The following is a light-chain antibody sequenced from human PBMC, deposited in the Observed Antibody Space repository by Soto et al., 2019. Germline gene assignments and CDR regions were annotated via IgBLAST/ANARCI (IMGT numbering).Light chain of an antibody. CDR2: WAS. CDR1: QSVLCSSNNKNY. V-gene: IGKV4-1*01. J-gene: IGKJ1*01. CDR3: QQYYSTPQT. Sequence: DIVMTQSPDSLAVSLGERATINCKSSQSVLCSSNNKNYLAWYQQKPGQPPKLLIYWASTRESGVPDRFSGSGSGTDFTLTISSLQAEDVAVYYCQQYYSTPQTFGQGTKV.